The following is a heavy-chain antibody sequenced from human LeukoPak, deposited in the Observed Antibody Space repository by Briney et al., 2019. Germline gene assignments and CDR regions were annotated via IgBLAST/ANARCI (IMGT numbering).Heavy chain of an antibody. V-gene: IGHV1-46*01. D-gene: IGHD1-1*01. J-gene: IGHJ2*01. Sequence: ASVKVSCKASGYTFTSYYMHWVRQAPGQGLEWMGIVNPSGGSTSYAQKFQGRVTMTRDTSTSTVYMELSSLRSEDTAVYYCARAGLGRTGNWYFDPWGRDTLVTVSS. CDR2: VNPSGGST. CDR1: GYTFTSYY. CDR3: ARAGLGRTGNWYFDP.